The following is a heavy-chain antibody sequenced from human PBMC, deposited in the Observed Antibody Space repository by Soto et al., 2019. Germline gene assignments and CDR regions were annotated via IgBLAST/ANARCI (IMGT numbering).Heavy chain of an antibody. CDR2: IRSKAYGGTT. D-gene: IGHD4-17*01. V-gene: IGHV3-49*04. CDR1: GFTFGDYA. Sequence: GGSLRLSCTASGFTFGDYAMSWVRQAPGKGLEWVGFIRSKAYGGTTEYAASVKGRFTISRDDSKSIAYLQMNSRKTEDTAVYYCTIDLSTVTDYYYYGMDVWGQGTTVTVSS. CDR3: TIDLSTVTDYYYYGMDV. J-gene: IGHJ6*02.